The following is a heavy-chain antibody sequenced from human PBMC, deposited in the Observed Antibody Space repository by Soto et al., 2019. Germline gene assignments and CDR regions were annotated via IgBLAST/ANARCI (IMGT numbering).Heavy chain of an antibody. CDR3: VRDYEKYDI. Sequence: QVHLVESGGGVVQPGRSLRLSCAASGFTISDYAIHWVRQAPGKGLEWVAVIWYEGGNTYYADSVKGRFTISRDNSKNTLYLQMDSLRAEDTAVYYCVRDYEKYDIWGQGTRVTVSS. J-gene: IGHJ4*02. V-gene: IGHV3-33*01. D-gene: IGHD3-22*01. CDR2: IWYEGGNT. CDR1: GFTISDYA.